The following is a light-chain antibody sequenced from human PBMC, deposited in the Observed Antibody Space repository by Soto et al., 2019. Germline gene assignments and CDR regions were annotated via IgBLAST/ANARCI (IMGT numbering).Light chain of an antibody. J-gene: IGKJ1*01. CDR1: QTISTW. V-gene: IGKV1-5*01. Sequence: DIQMTQSPSILSASVGDRVAITCRASQTISTWLAWYQLKPGKAPKLLIFDASSLESGVPSRFGGSGSGTEFTLTISSLQPADFATYYCQQYNTYSWTFGQGTKVEVK. CDR2: DAS. CDR3: QQYNTYSWT.